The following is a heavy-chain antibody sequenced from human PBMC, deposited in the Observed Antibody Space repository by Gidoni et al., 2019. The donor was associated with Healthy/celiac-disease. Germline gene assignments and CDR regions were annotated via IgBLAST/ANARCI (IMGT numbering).Heavy chain of an antibody. Sequence: QVQLVRSGAAVKKPGASVKVSCKASGYTFTSYDINWVRQATGQGLEWMGWMNPNSGNTGYAQKFQGRVTMTRNTSISTAYMELSSLRSEDTAVYYCARPDQDILTGYYYYGMDVWGQGTTVTVSS. CDR1: GYTFTSYD. CDR2: MNPNSGNT. J-gene: IGHJ6*02. CDR3: ARPDQDILTGYYYYGMDV. V-gene: IGHV1-8*01. D-gene: IGHD3-9*01.